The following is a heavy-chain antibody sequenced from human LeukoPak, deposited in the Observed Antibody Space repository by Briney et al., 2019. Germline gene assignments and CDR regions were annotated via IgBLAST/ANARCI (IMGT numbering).Heavy chain of an antibody. D-gene: IGHD3-22*01. J-gene: IGHJ3*02. Sequence: GGSLRLSCAASGFTFSNYGMHWVRQVPGKGLEWVAAIWLDGIKKYYADSVKGRLTIFRDNSKNTLYLQMNSLGAEDTAVYYCARDLEDSSPFGAFDMWGQGTMVTVSS. V-gene: IGHV3-33*01. CDR3: ARDLEDSSPFGAFDM. CDR1: GFTFSNYG. CDR2: IWLDGIKK.